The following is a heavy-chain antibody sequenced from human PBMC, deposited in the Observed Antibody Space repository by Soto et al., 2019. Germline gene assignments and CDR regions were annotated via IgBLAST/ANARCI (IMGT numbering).Heavy chain of an antibody. Sequence: QVQLQESGPGLVKPSQTLSLTCTVSGGSISSGGYYWSWIRQHPGKGLEWIGYIYYSGSTYYNPSLKSRVTISVDTSKNQSSLKLSSVTAADTAVYYCAREPGIAAAGSFYYYYGMDVWGQGTTVTVSS. V-gene: IGHV4-31*03. CDR2: IYYSGST. CDR1: GGSISSGGYY. J-gene: IGHJ6*02. D-gene: IGHD6-13*01. CDR3: AREPGIAAAGSFYYYYGMDV.